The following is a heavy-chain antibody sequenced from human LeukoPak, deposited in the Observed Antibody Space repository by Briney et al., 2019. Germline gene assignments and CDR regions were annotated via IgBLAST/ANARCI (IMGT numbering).Heavy chain of an antibody. CDR1: GYTFTSYG. D-gene: IGHD3-10*01. CDR2: ISAYNGNT. J-gene: IGHJ3*02. CDR3: VRGGTEFGQNAFDI. Sequence: AASVKVSCKASGYTFTSYGISWVRQAPGQGLEWMGSISAYNGNTNYAHTLQGRVTMTTDTSTSTGYMELRSLRSEETAVYCCVRGGTEFGQNAFDIWGQGTMVTVSS. V-gene: IGHV1-18*01.